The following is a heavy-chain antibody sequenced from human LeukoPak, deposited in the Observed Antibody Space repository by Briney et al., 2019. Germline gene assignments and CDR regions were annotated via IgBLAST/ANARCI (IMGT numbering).Heavy chain of an antibody. Sequence: TGGSLRLSCAASGFTFSSYGMHWVRQAPGKGLQWVAYIQYDGSNQQYADSVKGRFSISRDRSKNILYLQMNSLRAEDTAVYSCAKDRCSNGIGCYYYYMDVWGKGTTVTISS. J-gene: IGHJ6*03. D-gene: IGHD2-8*01. CDR1: GFTFSSYG. CDR2: IQYDGSNQ. CDR3: AKDRCSNGIGCYYYYMDV. V-gene: IGHV3-30*02.